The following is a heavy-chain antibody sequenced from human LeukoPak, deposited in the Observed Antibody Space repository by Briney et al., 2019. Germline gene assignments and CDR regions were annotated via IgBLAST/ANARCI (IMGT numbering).Heavy chain of an antibody. J-gene: IGHJ4*02. CDR2: IYYSGST. D-gene: IGHD2-8*01. V-gene: IGHV4-59*01. CDR3: ARDQGGVVDY. Sequence: SETLSLTCTVSGGSISSYYWSWIRQPPGKGLEWIGYIYYSGSTNYNPSLKSRVTISVDTSKNQFSLKLSSVTAADTAVYYCARDQGGVVDYWGQGTLVTVSS. CDR1: GGSISSYY.